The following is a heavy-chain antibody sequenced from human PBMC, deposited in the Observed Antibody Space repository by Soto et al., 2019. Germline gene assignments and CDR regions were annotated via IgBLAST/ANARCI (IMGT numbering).Heavy chain of an antibody. CDR1: GYTFIGYY. J-gene: IGHJ4*02. Sequence: ASVKVSCKASGYTFIGYYMHWVRQAPGQGLEWMGWINPNSGATNYAQTFKGWVTMTRDTSISTVYMDLSRLTSDDTAVYYCARTWNKVGAVFAIGYFDFWGLGTLVTVSS. CDR2: INPNSGAT. CDR3: ARTWNKVGAVFAIGYFDF. V-gene: IGHV1-2*04. D-gene: IGHD1-26*01.